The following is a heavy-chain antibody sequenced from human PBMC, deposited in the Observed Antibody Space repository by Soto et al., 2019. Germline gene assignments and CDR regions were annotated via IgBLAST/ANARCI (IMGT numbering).Heavy chain of an antibody. V-gene: IGHV3-21*01. CDR1: GFTFSSYC. Sequence: GGSLRLSCAASGFTFSSYCMNWVRQAPGKGLEWVSSISSSSSYIYYADSVKGRFTISRDNAKNSLYLQMNSLRAEDTAVYYCARDQRGAFDIWGQGTMVTVSS. J-gene: IGHJ3*02. CDR2: ISSSSSYI. CDR3: ARDQRGAFDI.